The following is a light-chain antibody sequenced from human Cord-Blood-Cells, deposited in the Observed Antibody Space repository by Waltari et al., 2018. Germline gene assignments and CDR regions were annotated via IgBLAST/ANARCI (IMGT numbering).Light chain of an antibody. CDR3: LLSYSGAREV. J-gene: IGLJ2*01. Sequence: QAVVTQEPSLTVSPGGTVTLTCGSSTGAVTSGHYPDWFQQKPGQAPRTLIYDTSNEHSWTPARFSGSLLGGKAALTLSGAQPEDEAEYYCLLSYSGAREVFGGGTKLTVL. CDR2: DTS. V-gene: IGLV7-46*01. CDR1: TGAVTSGHY.